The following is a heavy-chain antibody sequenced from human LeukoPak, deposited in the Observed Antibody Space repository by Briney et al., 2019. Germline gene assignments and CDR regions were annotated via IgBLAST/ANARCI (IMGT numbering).Heavy chain of an antibody. D-gene: IGHD1-26*01. J-gene: IGHJ4*02. CDR1: GCSISSYY. CDR2: IYYSGST. CDR3: ARLASGSYGPLTPFDY. Sequence: PSETLSLTCAVSGCSISSYYWSWIRQPPGKGLEWIGDIYYSGSTNYNPSLKSRVTISVDTSKNQFSLRLSSVTAADTAVYYSARLASGSYGPLTPFDYWGQGTLVTVSS. V-gene: IGHV4-59*08.